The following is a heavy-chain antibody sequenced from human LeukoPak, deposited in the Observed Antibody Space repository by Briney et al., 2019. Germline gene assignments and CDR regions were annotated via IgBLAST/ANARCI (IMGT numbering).Heavy chain of an antibody. V-gene: IGHV3-23*01. CDR3: AKDPRRVARLITFGGGRPYYFDY. D-gene: IGHD3-16*01. J-gene: IGHJ4*02. Sequence: GGSLRLSCAASGFTFSSYGMSWVRQAPGKGLEWVSAISGSGGSTYYADSVKGRFTISRDNSKNTLYLQMNSLRAEDTAIYYCAKDPRRVARLITFGGGRPYYFDYWGQGTLVTVSS. CDR1: GFTFSSYG. CDR2: ISGSGGST.